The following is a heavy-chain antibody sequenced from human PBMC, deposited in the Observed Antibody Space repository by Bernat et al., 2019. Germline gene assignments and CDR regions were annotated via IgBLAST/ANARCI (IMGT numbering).Heavy chain of an antibody. V-gene: IGHV5-51*01. CDR1: GYSFTNYW. CDR3: ARRRRSGDYRDAFDI. CDR2: IHSGDSDT. D-gene: IGHD3-3*01. Sequence: EVQLVQSGAEVKKPGESLKISCKGSGYSFTNYWIGWVRQMPGKGLEWMGIIHSGDSDTRYSPSFQGQVTISAAKSINTAYLQWRILKASDTAMYYCARRRRSGDYRDAFDIWGQGTMVTVSS. J-gene: IGHJ3*02.